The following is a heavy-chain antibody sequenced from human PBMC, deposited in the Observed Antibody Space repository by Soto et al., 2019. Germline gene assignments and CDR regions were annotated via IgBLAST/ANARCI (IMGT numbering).Heavy chain of an antibody. CDR3: ARAGGKRVAYWFDP. Sequence: SETLSLTCAVSGGSISSGGYSWSWIRQPPGKGLEWIGYIYHSGSTYYNPSLKSRVTISVDRSKNQFSLKLSSVTAADTAVYYCARAGGKRVAYWFDPWGQGTLVPVSS. V-gene: IGHV4-30-2*01. CDR2: IYHSGST. J-gene: IGHJ5*02. D-gene: IGHD2-21*01. CDR1: GGSISSGGYS.